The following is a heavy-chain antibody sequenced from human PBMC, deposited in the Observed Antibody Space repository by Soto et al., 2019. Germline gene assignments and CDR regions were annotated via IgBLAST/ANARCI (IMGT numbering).Heavy chain of an antibody. CDR3: AHSVNSGPFDY. CDR1: GVSLTTSGVG. D-gene: IGHD6-19*01. CDR2: IYWDDDK. Sequence: QITLKESGPTLVKPTRTLTLTCTFSGVSLTTSGVGVGWIRQPPGKALEWLALIYWDDDKRYRPSLKTRLTITKDTSNTQVVLTMTNMNPVDTATYYCAHSVNSGPFDYWGQGTLVTVSS. J-gene: IGHJ4*02. V-gene: IGHV2-5*02.